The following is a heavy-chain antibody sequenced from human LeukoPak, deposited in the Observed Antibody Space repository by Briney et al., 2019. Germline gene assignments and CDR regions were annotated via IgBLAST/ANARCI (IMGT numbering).Heavy chain of an antibody. D-gene: IGHD6-13*01. J-gene: IGHJ4*02. V-gene: IGHV4-34*01. CDR2: INHSGST. CDR1: GGSFSDYD. Sequence: PSETLSLTCAVYGGSFSDYDWSWIRQPPGKGLEWIGEINHSGSTNYNPSLKSRVTISVDTSKNKVSLNLSSVTAADTAVYYCARSGDSSSWFPDYWSQGTLVTVSS. CDR3: ARSGDSSSWFPDY.